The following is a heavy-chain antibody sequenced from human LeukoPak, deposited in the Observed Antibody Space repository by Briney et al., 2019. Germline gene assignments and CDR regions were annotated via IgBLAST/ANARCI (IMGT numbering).Heavy chain of an antibody. CDR1: GSTFSSYA. CDR2: ISYDGSSK. CDR3: ARGRSTYYLDY. J-gene: IGHJ4*02. V-gene: IGHV3-30-3*01. Sequence: GRSRRLSCAASGSTFSSYAMHWVRQAPGKGLEWVAVISYDGSSKYYADSVKGLFTISRDNSKNTLYLQMNSLRAEDTAVYYCARGRSTYYLDYWGQGTLVTVSS. D-gene: IGHD1-1*01.